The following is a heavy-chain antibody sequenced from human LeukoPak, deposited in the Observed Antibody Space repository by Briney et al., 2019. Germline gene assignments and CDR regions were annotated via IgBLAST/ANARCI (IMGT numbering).Heavy chain of an antibody. J-gene: IGHJ4*02. Sequence: ASVKVSCKASGYTFTSYGISWVRQAPGQGLEWMGWISAYNGNTNYAQKLQGRVTMTTDTSTSTAYMELRSLRSDDTAVYYCARAHGYDSSGYSEAYFDYWGQETLVTVSS. CDR3: ARAHGYDSSGYSEAYFDY. D-gene: IGHD3-22*01. V-gene: IGHV1-18*01. CDR2: ISAYNGNT. CDR1: GYTFTSYG.